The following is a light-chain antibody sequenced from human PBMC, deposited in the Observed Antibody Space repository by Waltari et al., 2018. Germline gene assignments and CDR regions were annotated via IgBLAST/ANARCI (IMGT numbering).Light chain of an antibody. Sequence: QSALTQPPSASGSPGQSVTISCTGTSSDVGGYNYVSWYQQHPGKAPKLMIYEVTKRPAGVPDRFSGSKSGNTASLTVSGLQAEDEADYYCSSNAGNNNWVFGGGTKLTVL. CDR2: EVT. J-gene: IGLJ3*02. V-gene: IGLV2-8*01. CDR1: SSDVGGYNY. CDR3: SSNAGNNNWV.